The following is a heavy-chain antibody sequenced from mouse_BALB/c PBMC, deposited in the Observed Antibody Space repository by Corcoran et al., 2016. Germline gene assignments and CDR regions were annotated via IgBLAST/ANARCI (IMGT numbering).Heavy chain of an antibody. D-gene: IGHD4-1*01. V-gene: IGHV1-9*01. CDR2: ILPRVGKS. Sequence: QVQLQQSGAELMKPGASVKISCKASGYTFSSFWIEWVKQRPGHGLEWIGEILPRVGKSNYNEKFKDRATFTADASSNTAYMQLSSLSSEDSAVYYCARNWDWSFNVWGAGTTVTVSA. CDR3: ARNWDWSFNV. J-gene: IGHJ1*01. CDR1: GYTFSSFW.